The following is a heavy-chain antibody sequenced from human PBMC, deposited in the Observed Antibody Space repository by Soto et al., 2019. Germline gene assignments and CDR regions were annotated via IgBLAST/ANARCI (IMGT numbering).Heavy chain of an antibody. D-gene: IGHD2-2*01. J-gene: IGHJ6*03. CDR2: ISGSGGST. CDR1: GFTFSSYA. Sequence: GGSLRLSCAASGFTFSSYAMSWVRQAPGKGLEWVSAISGSGGSTYYADSVKGRFTISRDNSKNTLYLQMNSLRAEDTAVYYCAKNMVVVPASERNYMDVWGKGTTVTVSS. CDR3: AKNMVVVPASERNYMDV. V-gene: IGHV3-23*01.